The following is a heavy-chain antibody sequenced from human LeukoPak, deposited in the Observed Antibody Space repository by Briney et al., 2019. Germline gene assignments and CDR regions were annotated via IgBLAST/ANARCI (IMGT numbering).Heavy chain of an antibody. CDR3: ARGYCSSTSCHSPIFDP. CDR2: INTDGSST. J-gene: IGHJ5*02. Sequence: GGSLRLSCAASGFTFSSYWMHWVRQAPGKGLVWVSRINTDGSSTSYADPVKGRFTISRDNAKNTLYLQMNSLRAEDTAVYYCARGYCSSTSCHSPIFDPWGQGTLVTVSS. D-gene: IGHD2-2*01. V-gene: IGHV3-74*01. CDR1: GFTFSSYW.